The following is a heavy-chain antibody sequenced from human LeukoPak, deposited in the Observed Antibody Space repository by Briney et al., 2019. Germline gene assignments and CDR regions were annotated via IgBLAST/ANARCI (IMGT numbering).Heavy chain of an antibody. CDR2: IYHSGST. V-gene: IGHV4-59*08. Sequence: SETLSLTCTVSGGSISSYYWSWIRQPPGKGLEWIGYIYHSGSTNYNPSLKSRVTISVDTSKNQFSLKLSSVTAADTAVYYCARRGVWFGAPGGYYYGMDVWGQGTTVTVSS. CDR3: ARRGVWFGAPGGYYYGMDV. J-gene: IGHJ6*02. D-gene: IGHD3-10*01. CDR1: GGSISSYY.